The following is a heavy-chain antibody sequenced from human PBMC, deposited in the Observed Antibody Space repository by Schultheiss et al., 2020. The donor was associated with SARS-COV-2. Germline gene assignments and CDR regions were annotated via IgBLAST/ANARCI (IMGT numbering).Heavy chain of an antibody. CDR1: GFTFDDYG. Sequence: GGSLRLSCAASGFTFDDYGMSWVRQAPGKGLEWVSGISGSGGSTYYADSVKGRFTISRDNSKNTLYLRMNSLRAEDTAVYYCARDRVTGGAPNWFDPWGQGTLVTVSS. V-gene: IGHV3-23*01. D-gene: IGHD1-26*01. J-gene: IGHJ5*02. CDR3: ARDRVTGGAPNWFDP. CDR2: ISGSGGST.